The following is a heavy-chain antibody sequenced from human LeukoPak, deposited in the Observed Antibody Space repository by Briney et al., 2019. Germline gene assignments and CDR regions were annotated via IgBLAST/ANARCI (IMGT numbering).Heavy chain of an antibody. CDR3: ASSYYYDSSGYRDY. J-gene: IGHJ4*02. Sequence: TSETLSLTCTVSGGSISSGGYYWSWIRQHPGKGLEWIGYIYYSGSTYYNPSLKRRVTISVDTSKNQFSLKLSSVTAADTAVYYCASSYYYDSSGYRDYWGQGTLVTVSS. V-gene: IGHV4-31*03. D-gene: IGHD3-22*01. CDR2: IYYSGST. CDR1: GGSISSGGYY.